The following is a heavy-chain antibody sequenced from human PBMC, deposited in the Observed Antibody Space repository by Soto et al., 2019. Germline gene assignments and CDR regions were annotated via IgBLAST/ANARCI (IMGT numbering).Heavy chain of an antibody. Sequence: EVQVVESGGGLIQPGRSLRLSCAASGFTFDDYAMHWVRLAPGKGLEWVSGISWNSNSIGYADSVKGRFTISRDNAKNSLYLQMNSLRPEDTALYYCAKGVSQAFDMWGQGTVVTVSS. CDR2: ISWNSNSI. CDR1: GFTFDDYA. V-gene: IGHV3-9*01. D-gene: IGHD2-8*01. J-gene: IGHJ3*02. CDR3: AKGVSQAFDM.